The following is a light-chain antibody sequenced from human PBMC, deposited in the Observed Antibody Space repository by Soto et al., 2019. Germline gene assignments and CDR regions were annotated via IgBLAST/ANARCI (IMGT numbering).Light chain of an antibody. Sequence: SALAQPASVSGSPGQSITISCTGPSGFVGSFSLVSWYQHHPGKAPKVMISEGHRRPSGVPDRFSGSTSVNSASLTLSGLQADDEADYYCCLYIGATTYVFGTGTKVTVL. V-gene: IGLV2-23*01. CDR3: CLYIGATTYV. CDR1: SGFVGSFSL. CDR2: EGH. J-gene: IGLJ1*01.